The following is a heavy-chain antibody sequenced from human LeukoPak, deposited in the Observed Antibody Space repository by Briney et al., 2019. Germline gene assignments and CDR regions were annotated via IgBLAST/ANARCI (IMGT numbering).Heavy chain of an antibody. D-gene: IGHD3-16*02. CDR2: IYSGGST. J-gene: IGHJ4*02. CDR3: ARAGVWGSYRHFDY. Sequence: QAGGSLRLSCAASGFTVSSNYISWVRQAPGKGLEWVSLIYSGGSTYYADSVKGRFTISRDNSKNTLYLQMSSLRPEDTAVYYCARAGVWGSYRHFDYWGQGTLVTVSS. CDR1: GFTVSSNY. V-gene: IGHV3-66*01.